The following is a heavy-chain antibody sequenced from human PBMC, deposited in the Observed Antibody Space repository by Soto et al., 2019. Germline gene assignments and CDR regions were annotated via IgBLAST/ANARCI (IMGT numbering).Heavy chain of an antibody. Sequence: ASVKVSCKTSGYTFSSYYLHWVRQAPGQRLEWMGWINAGNGNTKYSQKFQGRVTITRDTSASTAYMELSSLRSEDTAVYYCARDRSGYYSTYFDYWGQGTLVTVSS. CDR2: INAGNGNT. V-gene: IGHV1-3*01. CDR1: GYTFSSYY. CDR3: ARDRSGYYSTYFDY. D-gene: IGHD3-22*01. J-gene: IGHJ4*02.